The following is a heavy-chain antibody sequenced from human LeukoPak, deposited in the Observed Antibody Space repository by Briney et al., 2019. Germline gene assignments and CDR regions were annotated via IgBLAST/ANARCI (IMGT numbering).Heavy chain of an antibody. V-gene: IGHV3-21*01. CDR2: ISSRIHYI. Sequence: GGSLRLSCAASEFTFSRYSMNWVRQAPGKGLEWVSTISSRIHYIYYADSVKGRFTISRDNGKNSLYLQMDSLRAEDTAVYYCTRDLSSGNPGGFDYWGQGALVAVSS. D-gene: IGHD3-10*01. CDR3: TRDLSSGNPGGFDY. J-gene: IGHJ4*02. CDR1: EFTFSRYS.